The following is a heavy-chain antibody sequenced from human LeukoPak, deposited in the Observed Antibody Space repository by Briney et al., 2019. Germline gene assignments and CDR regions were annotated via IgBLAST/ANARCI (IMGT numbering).Heavy chain of an antibody. V-gene: IGHV4-59*02. J-gene: IGHJ4*02. CDR2: IYYSGTT. CDR1: GVSVSSYY. CDR3: ARMRGTTVFDN. D-gene: IGHD4-17*01. Sequence: SETLSLTCTVSGVSVSSYYWSWVRQPPGKGLEWIGCIYYSGTTNYIASLKSRVIFSLDTSKNQFSLNLNSVTAADTAVYYCARMRGTTVFDNWGQGTLVTVSS.